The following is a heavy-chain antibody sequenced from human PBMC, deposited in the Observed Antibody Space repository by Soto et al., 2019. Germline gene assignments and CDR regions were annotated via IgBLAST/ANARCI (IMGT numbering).Heavy chain of an antibody. CDR1: GFKFSNYA. CDR3: AKDRRSGGNSAFYFDF. D-gene: IGHD3-16*01. Sequence: VGSLRLSCAASGFKFSNYAMSWVRQAPGRGLEWVSLISATGGGTYYADSVKGRFTISRDNSHNTLYLQVHSLTAEDTAVYYCAKDRRSGGNSAFYFDFWGQGAQVTVSS. J-gene: IGHJ4*02. V-gene: IGHV3-23*01. CDR2: ISATGGGT.